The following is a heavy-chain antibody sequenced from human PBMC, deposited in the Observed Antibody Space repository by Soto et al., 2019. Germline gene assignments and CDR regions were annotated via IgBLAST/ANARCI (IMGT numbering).Heavy chain of an antibody. CDR2: INAGNGNT. CDR3: ARDRHRFYYYYYGMDV. V-gene: IGHV1-3*01. CDR1: GYTFTSYA. J-gene: IGHJ6*02. Sequence: QVKLVQSGAEVKKPGASVKVSCKASGYTFTSYAMHWVRQAPGQRLEWMGWINAGNGNTKYSQKFQGRVTITRDTSASTAYMELSSLRSEDTAVYYCARDRHRFYYYYYGMDVWGQGTTVTVSS.